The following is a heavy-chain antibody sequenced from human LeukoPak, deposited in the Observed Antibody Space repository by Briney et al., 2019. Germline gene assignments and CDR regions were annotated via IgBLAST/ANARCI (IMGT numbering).Heavy chain of an antibody. Sequence: GGSLRLSXAASGFTFSSNSMNWVRQAPGKGLEWVSLISSDTSHIYYADSVKGRFTISRDNAKNSLSLQMDSLRAEDTAVYYCARGGICRSGGSCYSSIDYWGQGTMVTVSS. J-gene: IGHJ4*02. CDR3: ARGGICRSGGSCYSSIDY. D-gene: IGHD2-15*01. V-gene: IGHV3-21*01. CDR1: GFTFSSNS. CDR2: ISSDTSHI.